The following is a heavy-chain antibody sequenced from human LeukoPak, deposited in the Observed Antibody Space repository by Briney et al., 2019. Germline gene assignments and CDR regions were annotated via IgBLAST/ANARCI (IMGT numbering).Heavy chain of an antibody. V-gene: IGHV1-69*04. J-gene: IGHJ6*03. CDR2: IIPILGIT. Sequence: SVKVSCKASGGTFSSYAISWVRQAPGQGLEWMGRIIPILGITNYAQKFQGRVTITADKSTSTAYMELSSLRSEDTAVYYCARGGILGGYCSSTSCLGYYYYYMDVWGKGTTVTVSS. CDR3: ARGGILGGYCSSTSCLGYYYYYMDV. D-gene: IGHD2-2*01. CDR1: GGTFSSYA.